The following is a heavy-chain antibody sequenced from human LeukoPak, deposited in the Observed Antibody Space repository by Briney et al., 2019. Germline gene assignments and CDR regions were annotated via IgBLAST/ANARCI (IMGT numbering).Heavy chain of an antibody. CDR2: IYYSGST. CDR1: GFTFSTYE. Sequence: GSLRLSCVASGFTFSTYEMNWVRQAPGKGLEWIGSIYYSGSTYYNPSLKSRVTISVDTSKNQFSLKLSSVTAADTAVYYCARTPVLDYYGSGSKGYYYYYYMDVWGKGTTVTISS. D-gene: IGHD3-10*01. J-gene: IGHJ6*03. V-gene: IGHV4-59*01. CDR3: ARTPVLDYYGSGSKGYYYYYYMDV.